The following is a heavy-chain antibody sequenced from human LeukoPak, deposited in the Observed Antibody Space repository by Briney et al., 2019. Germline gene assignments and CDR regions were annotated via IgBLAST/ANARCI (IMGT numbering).Heavy chain of an antibody. D-gene: IGHD4-17*01. Sequence: PGGSLRLSCAASGFTFSSYGMHWVRQAPGKGLEWVAVIWYDGSNKYYADSLKGRFTISRDNSKNTLYLQMNSLRAEDTAVYYCARDLSLGEEVTTFDYWGQGTLVTVSS. CDR2: IWYDGSNK. CDR1: GFTFSSYG. J-gene: IGHJ4*02. CDR3: ARDLSLGEEVTTFDY. V-gene: IGHV3-33*01.